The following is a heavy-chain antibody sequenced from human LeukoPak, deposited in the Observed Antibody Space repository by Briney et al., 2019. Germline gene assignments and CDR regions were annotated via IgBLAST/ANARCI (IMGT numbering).Heavy chain of an antibody. D-gene: IGHD2-21*02. CDR1: GGSISSYY. CDR2: ISGSGGST. J-gene: IGHJ6*02. V-gene: IGHV3-23*01. CDR3: AKGSNCGGDCYCPRGYYYGMDV. Sequence: ETLSLTCTVSGGSISSYYWSWVRQAPGNGLEWVSAISGSGGSTYYADSVKGRFSISRDDSKMSVDLTMNSRRVVVTAVYYSAKGSNCGGDCYCPRGYYYGMDVWGQGTTVTVSS.